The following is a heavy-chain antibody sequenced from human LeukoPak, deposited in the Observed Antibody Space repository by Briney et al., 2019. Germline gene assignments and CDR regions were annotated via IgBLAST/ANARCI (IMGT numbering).Heavy chain of an antibody. V-gene: IGHV3-48*01. CDR2: IRSSDNSAI. CDR1: GFTSRSYS. CDR3: ARDFSYAFDM. J-gene: IGHJ3*02. Sequence: GRSLRLSSAPSGFTSRSYSTNGVREAPGKGLEWGSNIRSSDNSAIYSADSVKGRFTISRDNAKNSLYLQMNSLRAEDTAVYYCARDFSYAFDMWGQGRMVTVSS.